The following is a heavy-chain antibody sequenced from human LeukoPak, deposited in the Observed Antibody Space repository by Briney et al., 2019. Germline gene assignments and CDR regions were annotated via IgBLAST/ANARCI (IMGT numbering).Heavy chain of an antibody. CDR1: GGAISSGSYC. Sequence: SETLSLTCTVSGGAISSGSYCWSWIRQPPGKGLEWIGRIYTSGSTNYNPSLKSRVTISVDTSKNQFSLKLSSVTAADTPVYYCARDFWSRSSDYWGQGTLVTVSS. V-gene: IGHV4-61*02. CDR2: IYTSGST. D-gene: IGHD3-3*01. CDR3: ARDFWSRSSDY. J-gene: IGHJ4*02.